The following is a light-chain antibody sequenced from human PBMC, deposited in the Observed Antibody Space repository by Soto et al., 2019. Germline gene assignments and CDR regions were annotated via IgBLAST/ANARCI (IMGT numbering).Light chain of an antibody. V-gene: IGLV2-14*03. CDR3: SSYTTSNTRQIV. Sequence: QSVLTQPASGSGSPGQSITISCTGTSSDVGGYNYVSWYQHHPGKAPKLMIFDVSNRPSGVSNRFSGSKSGNTASLTISGPQPEEEADYYCSSYTTSNTRQIVFGTGTKVTVL. J-gene: IGLJ1*01. CDR2: DVS. CDR1: SSDVGGYNY.